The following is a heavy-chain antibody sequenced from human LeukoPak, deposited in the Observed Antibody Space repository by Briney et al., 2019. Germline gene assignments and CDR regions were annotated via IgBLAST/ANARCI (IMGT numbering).Heavy chain of an antibody. CDR2: IHYSGTT. CDR3: ARHHWRSAYFDD. D-gene: IGHD1-1*01. V-gene: IGHV4-59*08. CDR1: GGSRINYY. J-gene: IGHJ4*01. Sequence: SETLSLTCTVSGGSRINYYWSWLRQSPGKGLEWIGYIHYSGTTNYNPSLSSRVTISVDTSKNQFSLKVSSVTAADTAVYYCARHHWRSAYFDDWGHGALVTVSS.